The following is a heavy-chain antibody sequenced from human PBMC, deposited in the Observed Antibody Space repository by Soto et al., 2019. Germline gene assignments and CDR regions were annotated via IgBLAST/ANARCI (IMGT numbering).Heavy chain of an antibody. CDR1: GGSISSGGYY. D-gene: IGHD3-22*01. J-gene: IGHJ6*02. Sequence: QVQLQESGPGLVKPSQTLSLTCTVSGGSISSGGYYWSWIRQHPGKGLEWIGYIYYSGSTYYNPSLKSRVTISGDTSKNQFSLKLSSVTAADTAVYYCARDRFFTGYDSSGYGPMDVWGQGTTVTVSS. CDR3: ARDRFFTGYDSSGYGPMDV. V-gene: IGHV4-31*03. CDR2: IYYSGST.